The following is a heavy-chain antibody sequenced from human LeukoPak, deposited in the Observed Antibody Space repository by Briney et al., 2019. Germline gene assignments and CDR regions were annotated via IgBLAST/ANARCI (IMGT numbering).Heavy chain of an antibody. V-gene: IGHV1-2*04. Sequence: ASVKVSCKASGYTFTGYYMHWVRQAPGQGLEWMGWINPNSGGTNYAQKFQGWVTMTRDTSISTAYMELSRLRSDDTAVYYCAREHGVTFGGLIVPYYFDYWGQGTLVTVSS. CDR1: GYTFTGYY. J-gene: IGHJ4*02. CDR3: AREHGVTFGGLIVPYYFDY. D-gene: IGHD3-16*02. CDR2: INPNSGGT.